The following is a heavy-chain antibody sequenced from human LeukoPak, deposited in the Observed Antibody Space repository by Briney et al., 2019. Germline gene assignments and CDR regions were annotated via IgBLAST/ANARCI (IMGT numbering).Heavy chain of an antibody. CDR1: GGSISSRNYY. CDR3: ASENRYCSGGSCYLSGY. CDR2: IYYSGST. D-gene: IGHD2-15*01. Sequence: PSETLSLTCTVSGGSISSRNYYWGWIRQPPGKGPEWIGSIYYSGSTYYNPSLKSRVTISVDTSKNQFSLKLSSVTAADTAVYYCASENRYCSGGSCYLSGYWGQGTLVTVSS. V-gene: IGHV4-39*01. J-gene: IGHJ4*02.